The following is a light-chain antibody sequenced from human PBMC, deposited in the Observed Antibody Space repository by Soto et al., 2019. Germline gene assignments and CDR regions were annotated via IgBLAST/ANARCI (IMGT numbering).Light chain of an antibody. Sequence: EIVMTQSPATLSVSPGERATLSCRASQSVSSSLAWYQQKPGQAPRLLIYGASTRATGIPARFSGSGSGTEFTLTINSLQSEDFAVYYCQQYYNWPYTFGQGTKLEIK. CDR1: QSVSSS. V-gene: IGKV3-15*01. J-gene: IGKJ2*01. CDR2: GAS. CDR3: QQYYNWPYT.